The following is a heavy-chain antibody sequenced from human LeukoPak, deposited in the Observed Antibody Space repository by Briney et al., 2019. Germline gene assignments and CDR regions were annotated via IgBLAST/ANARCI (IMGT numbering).Heavy chain of an antibody. Sequence: GGSLRLSCAASGFTFSSYGMHWVRQAPGKGLEWVAVIWYDGSNKYYADSVKGRFTISRDNAKNSLYLQMNSLRAEDTAVYYCAREPLNYYDSSGYYYRSPFDPWGQGTLVTVSS. CDR3: AREPLNYYDSSGYYYRSPFDP. CDR1: GFTFSSYG. D-gene: IGHD3-22*01. J-gene: IGHJ5*02. CDR2: IWYDGSNK. V-gene: IGHV3-33*01.